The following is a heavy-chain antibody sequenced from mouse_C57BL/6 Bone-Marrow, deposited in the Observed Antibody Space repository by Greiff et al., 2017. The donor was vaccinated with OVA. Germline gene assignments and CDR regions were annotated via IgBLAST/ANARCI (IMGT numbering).Heavy chain of an antibody. CDR1: GYTFTDYN. CDR3: ARSTMITTGFAY. V-gene: IGHV1-22*01. Sequence: EVRLQESGPELVKPGASVKMSCKASGYTFTDYNMHWVKQSHGKSLEWIGYINPNNGGTSYNQKFKGKATLTVNKSSSTAYMELRSLTSEDSAVYYCARSTMITTGFAYWGQGTLVTVSA. J-gene: IGHJ3*01. CDR2: INPNNGGT. D-gene: IGHD2-4*01.